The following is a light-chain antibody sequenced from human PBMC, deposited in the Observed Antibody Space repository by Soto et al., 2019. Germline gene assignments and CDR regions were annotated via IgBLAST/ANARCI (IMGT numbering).Light chain of an antibody. CDR1: SSHVGGYSY. CDR3: ASYTTSSTYV. CDR2: DVS. V-gene: IGLV2-14*01. J-gene: IGLJ1*01. Sequence: QSVLTQPASVSGSPGQSIAISCTGTSSHVGGYSYVSWYQQQPGKAPKLVISDVSNRPSGVSDRFSGSKSGNTASLTISGLQTEDEADYYCASYTTSSTYVFGTGTKVTVL.